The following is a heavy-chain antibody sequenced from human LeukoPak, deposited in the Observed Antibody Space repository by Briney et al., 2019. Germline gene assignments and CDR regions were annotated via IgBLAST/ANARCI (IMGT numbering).Heavy chain of an antibody. V-gene: IGHV3-23*01. CDR3: AKGGSSWYYFDY. D-gene: IGHD6-13*01. CDR2: IGGSGGST. Sequence: GVLRLSCAASGFTFSSYAMSWVRQAPGKGLEWVSVIGGSGGSTYYADSVKGRFTISRDNSKNTLYLQMNSLRAEDTALYYCAKGGSSWYYFDYWGQGALVTVSS. CDR1: GFTFSSYA. J-gene: IGHJ4*02.